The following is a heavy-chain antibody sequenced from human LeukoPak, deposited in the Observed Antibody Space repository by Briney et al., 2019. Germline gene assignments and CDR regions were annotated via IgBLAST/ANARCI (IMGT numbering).Heavy chain of an antibody. CDR2: LSAYSGNT. J-gene: IGHJ4*02. V-gene: IGHV1-18*01. D-gene: IGHD3-3*01. CDR1: GYTFTNYG. CDR3: ARAPDDYDFWSGPFDY. Sequence: GASVKVSCKASGYTFTNYGISRVRQAPGQGLEWMGWLSAYSGNTNYAQNLQGRVTMTTDTSTSTAYMELRSLRSDDTAVYYCARAPDDYDFWSGPFDYWGRGTLVTVSS.